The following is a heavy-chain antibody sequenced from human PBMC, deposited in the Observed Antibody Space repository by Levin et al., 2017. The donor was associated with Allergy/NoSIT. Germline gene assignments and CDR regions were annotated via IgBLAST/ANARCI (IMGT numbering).Heavy chain of an antibody. D-gene: IGHD5-18*01. CDR3: ARHTTMAHFDY. J-gene: IGHJ4*02. CDR2: IYYSGST. V-gene: IGHV4-59*01. Sequence: SQTLSLTCTVSGDSISSYYWSWIRQPPGKGLEWIGYIYYSGSTNYNPSPQSRVSMSVDSSKNHISLKLGSVTAADTAVYYCARHTTMAHFDYWGQGTLVTVSS. CDR1: GDSISSYY.